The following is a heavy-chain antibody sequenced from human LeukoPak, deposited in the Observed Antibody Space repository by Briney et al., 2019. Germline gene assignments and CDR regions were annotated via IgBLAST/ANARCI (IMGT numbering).Heavy chain of an antibody. Sequence: PGGSLRLSCAASGFTFSSYAMSWVRQAPGKGLEWVSAISGSGGSTYYADSVKGRFTISRDNSKNTLYLQMNSLGAEDTAVYYCAKGVGSYYDILTGSAPGAFDIWGQGTMVTVSS. D-gene: IGHD3-9*01. CDR3: AKGVGSYYDILTGSAPGAFDI. J-gene: IGHJ3*02. CDR2: ISGSGGST. V-gene: IGHV3-23*01. CDR1: GFTFSSYA.